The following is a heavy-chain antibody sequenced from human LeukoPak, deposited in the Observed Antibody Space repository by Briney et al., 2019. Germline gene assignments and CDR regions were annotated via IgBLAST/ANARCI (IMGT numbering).Heavy chain of an antibody. D-gene: IGHD2-15*01. J-gene: IGHJ4*02. CDR2: ISGPGSTF. CDR1: GFTFTDYY. Sequence: GGSLRLSCAASGFTFTDYYLTWIRQAPGKGLEWVSYISGPGSTFFYADSVKGRFTISRDNAKNSVYLQMNSLKADDTAMYYCARSDILYCSGGSCSPTFDYWGQGTLVTVSS. V-gene: IGHV3-11*01. CDR3: ARSDILYCSGGSCSPTFDY.